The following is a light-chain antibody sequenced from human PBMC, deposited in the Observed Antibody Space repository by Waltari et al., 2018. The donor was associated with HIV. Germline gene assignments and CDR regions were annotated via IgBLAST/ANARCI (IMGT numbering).Light chain of an antibody. Sequence: QSVLTQPPSVSEAPRQRVTISCSGSESNIGNNGVNWYQPIAGKPPKLLIYLDDIPPSGVSDRFSGAKSGTSASLAIRGLQSDDEADYYCAVWDDSVNGPVFGGGTKLTVL. CDR2: LDD. J-gene: IGLJ2*01. V-gene: IGLV1-36*01. CDR1: ESNIGNNG. CDR3: AVWDDSVNGPV.